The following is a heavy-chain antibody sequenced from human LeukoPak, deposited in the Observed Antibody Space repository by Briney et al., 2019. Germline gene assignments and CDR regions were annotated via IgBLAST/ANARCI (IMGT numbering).Heavy chain of an antibody. Sequence: PGGSLRLSCAASGFTFSSYSMNWVRQAPGKGLGWVSSISSSSSYIYYADSVKCRFTISRDNAKNSLYLQMNSLRAEDTAVYYCARWDYYGSGSYYTWGQGTLVTVSS. CDR3: ARWDYYGSGSYYT. CDR2: ISSSSSYI. D-gene: IGHD3-10*01. CDR1: GFTFSSYS. V-gene: IGHV3-21*01. J-gene: IGHJ5*02.